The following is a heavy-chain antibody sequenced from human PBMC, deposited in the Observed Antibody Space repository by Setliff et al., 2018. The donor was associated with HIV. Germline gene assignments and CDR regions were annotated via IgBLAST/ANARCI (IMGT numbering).Heavy chain of an antibody. J-gene: IGHJ4*02. D-gene: IGHD1-26*01. CDR3: ARTRGRALVSYYFDS. CDR1: AGSISAYY. Sequence: SETLSLTCSVSAGSISAYYWSWVRQSPGRGLEWIGYVSNTGTTSYNPSLNSRVTMSLDTSRDQSSLKLSSVTAADTAVYYCARTRGRALVSYYFDSWGQGRLVTVSS. V-gene: IGHV4-59*01. CDR2: VSNTGTT.